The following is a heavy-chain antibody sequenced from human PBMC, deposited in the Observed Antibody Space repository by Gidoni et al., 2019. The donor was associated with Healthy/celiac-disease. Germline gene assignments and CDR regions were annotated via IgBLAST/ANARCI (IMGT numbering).Heavy chain of an antibody. CDR3: ARNKVLEWLLSGWFDP. V-gene: IGHV4-39*01. CDR2: IYYSGST. CDR1: GGSISSSSYY. D-gene: IGHD3-3*01. J-gene: IGHJ5*02. Sequence: QLQLQESCPGLVKPSETLSLTCTGAGGSISSSSYYWGWIRQPPGKGLEWIGSIYYSGSTYYNPSLKSRVTISVDTSKNQFSLKLSSVTAADTAVYYCARNKVLEWLLSGWFDPWGQGTLVTVSS.